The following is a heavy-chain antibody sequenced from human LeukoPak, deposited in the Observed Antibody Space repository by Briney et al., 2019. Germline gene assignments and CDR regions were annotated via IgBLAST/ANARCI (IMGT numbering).Heavy chain of an antibody. CDR3: ARTAARRFDY. J-gene: IGHJ4*02. D-gene: IGHD6-6*01. V-gene: IGHV1-46*01. Sequence: ASVSVSFTASGYAYPRYFMHEVRQAPGQGLEWMGIINPTGGSTTYAQKFQGRVTMTRDTSTSTVYMELSSLRSDDTAVYYCARTAARRFDYWGQGTLVTVSS. CDR2: INPTGGST. CDR1: GYAYPRYF.